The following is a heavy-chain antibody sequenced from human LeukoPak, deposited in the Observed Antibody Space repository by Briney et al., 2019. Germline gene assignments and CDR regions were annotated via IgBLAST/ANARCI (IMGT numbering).Heavy chain of an antibody. V-gene: IGHV3-23*01. Sequence: PGASLRLSCAASGFTFSSYAMSWVRQAPGKGLEWVSAISGGGGSTYYADSVKARFTISRASSKNTLYLKMNSLRAEDPAVYYCAKAISLGVNDAFDIGGQGTMVTV. CDR3: AKAISLGVNDAFDI. D-gene: IGHD3-16*02. CDR1: GFTFSSYA. CDR2: ISGGGGST. J-gene: IGHJ3*02.